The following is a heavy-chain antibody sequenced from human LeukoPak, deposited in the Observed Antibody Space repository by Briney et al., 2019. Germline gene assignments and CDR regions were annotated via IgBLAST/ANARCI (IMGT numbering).Heavy chain of an antibody. V-gene: IGHV1-18*01. Sequence: ASVKVSCKASGYSFTTSGISWVRQAPGQGLEWMGWISTLNGNTNYAQKVQGRVTMATDTSTSTAYMELRSLRSDDTAVYYCARKGNSLPEEFDPWGQGTLVTVSS. J-gene: IGHJ5*02. CDR3: ARKGNSLPEEFDP. CDR2: ISTLNGNT. CDR1: GYSFTTSG. D-gene: IGHD2/OR15-2a*01.